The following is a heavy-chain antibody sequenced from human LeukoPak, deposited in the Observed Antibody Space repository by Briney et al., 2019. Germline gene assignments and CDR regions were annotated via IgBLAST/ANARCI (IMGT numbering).Heavy chain of an antibody. CDR3: ARELRDCSSTSCYTGGYGMDV. J-gene: IGHJ6*02. D-gene: IGHD2-2*02. Sequence: SETLSLTCTVSGGSISSYYWSWIRQPPGKGLEWIGYIYYSGGTNYNPSLKSRVTISVDTSKNQFSLKLSSVTAADTAVYYCARELRDCSSTSCYTGGYGMDVWGQGTTVTVSS. CDR2: IYYSGGT. V-gene: IGHV4-59*01. CDR1: GGSISSYY.